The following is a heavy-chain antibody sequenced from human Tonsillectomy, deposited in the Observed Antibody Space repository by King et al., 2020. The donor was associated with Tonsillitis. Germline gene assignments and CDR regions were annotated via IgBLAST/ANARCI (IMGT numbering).Heavy chain of an antibody. V-gene: IGHV3-15*01. J-gene: IGHJ4*02. Sequence: VQLVESGGGLVKPGGSLRLSCAASGFTFTNAWMSWVRQAPGKGLEWVGRIKSKTDGGTTDHAAPVKGRFTISRDDSNNTLYLQMNSLKTEDTAVYYCSTGFPPVNTGYDFGIDDYWGQGTLVTVSS. CDR2: IKSKTDGGTT. CDR1: GFTFTNAW. CDR3: STGFPPVNTGYDFGIDDY. D-gene: IGHD5-12*01.